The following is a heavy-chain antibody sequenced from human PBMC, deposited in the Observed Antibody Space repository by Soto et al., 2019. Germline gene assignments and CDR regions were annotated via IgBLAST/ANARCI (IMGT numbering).Heavy chain of an antibody. V-gene: IGHV1-69*01. Sequence: QVQLVQSGAEVKKPGSSVKVSCKASGGTFSSYAISWVRQAPGQGLEWMGGIIPIFGTANYAQKFQGRVTITADESTSTAYMELSSLRSEDTAVYYCARGHPAPWALLGDSGYVYFDYWGQGTLVTVSS. J-gene: IGHJ4*02. CDR3: ARGHPAPWALLGDSGYVYFDY. CDR1: GGTFSSYA. D-gene: IGHD5-12*01. CDR2: IIPIFGTA.